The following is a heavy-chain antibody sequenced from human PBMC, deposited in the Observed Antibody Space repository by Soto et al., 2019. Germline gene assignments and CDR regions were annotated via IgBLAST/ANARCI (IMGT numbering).Heavy chain of an antibody. J-gene: IGHJ4*02. D-gene: IGHD4-17*01. CDR1: GYTLTELS. CDR2: FDPEDGET. CDR3: ATGLSTTMTIHRHSANDY. Sequence: QVQLVQSGAEVKKPGASVKVSCKVSGYTLTELSMHWVRQAPGKGLEWMGGFDPEDGETIYAQKFQGRVTMTEDTSTDTAYMELSSLRSEDTAVYYCATGLSTTMTIHRHSANDYWGQGTLVTVSS. V-gene: IGHV1-24*01.